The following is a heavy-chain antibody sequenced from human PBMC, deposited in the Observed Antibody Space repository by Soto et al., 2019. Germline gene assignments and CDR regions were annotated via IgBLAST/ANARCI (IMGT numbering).Heavy chain of an antibody. J-gene: IGHJ4*02. D-gene: IGHD2-8*01. CDR1: GYTFTHYY. Sequence: QVQLVQSGAEVKKPGASVKVSCKTSGYTFTHYYIHWVRQAPGQGLEWMGMINPSGGSTDYAQKFQGRVTMTTDTSTTTVYMELCSLRSDDTAVYYCARPPFPGCINGVCYPCDHWGQGTLVTVSS. CDR2: INPSGGST. V-gene: IGHV1-46*01. CDR3: ARPPFPGCINGVCYPCDH.